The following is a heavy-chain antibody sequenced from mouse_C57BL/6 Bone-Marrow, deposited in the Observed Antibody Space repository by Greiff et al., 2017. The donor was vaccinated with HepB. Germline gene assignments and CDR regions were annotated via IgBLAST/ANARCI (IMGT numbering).Heavy chain of an antibody. CDR2: IDPSDSYT. D-gene: IGHD2-4*01. CDR1: GYTFTSYW. J-gene: IGHJ4*01. Sequence: QVHVKQPGAELVMPGASVKLSCKASGYTFTSYWMHWVKQRPGQGLEWIGEIDPSDSYTNYNQKFKGKSTLTVDKSSSTAYMQLSSLTSEDSAVYYCARNDYDRSLYAMDYWGQGTSVTVSS. V-gene: IGHV1-69*01. CDR3: ARNDYDRSLYAMDY.